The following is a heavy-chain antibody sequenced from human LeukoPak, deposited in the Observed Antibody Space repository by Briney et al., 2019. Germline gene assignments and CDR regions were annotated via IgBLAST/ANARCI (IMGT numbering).Heavy chain of an antibody. CDR2: ISYDGSNK. Sequence: GGSLRLSCAASGFTFSSYAMHWVRQAPGKGLEWVAVISYDGSNKYYADSVKGRFTISRDNSKNTLYLQMNSLRAEDTAVYYCAKDRVGQWLVLVGFDYWGQGTLVTVSS. D-gene: IGHD6-19*01. J-gene: IGHJ4*02. CDR1: GFTFSSYA. V-gene: IGHV3-30*04. CDR3: AKDRVGQWLVLVGFDY.